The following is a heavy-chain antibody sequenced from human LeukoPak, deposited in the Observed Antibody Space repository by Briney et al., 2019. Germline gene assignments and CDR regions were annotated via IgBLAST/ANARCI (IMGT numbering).Heavy chain of an antibody. Sequence: ASVEVSCKASGYTFTNYGISWVRQATGQGLEWMGWMNPNSGNTGYAQKFQGRVTMTRNTSISTAYMELSSLRSEDTAVYYCARGERPNYYGSGRLFDYWGQGTLVTVSS. D-gene: IGHD3-10*01. J-gene: IGHJ4*02. CDR3: ARGERPNYYGSGRLFDY. CDR2: MNPNSGNT. CDR1: GYTFTNYG. V-gene: IGHV1-8*02.